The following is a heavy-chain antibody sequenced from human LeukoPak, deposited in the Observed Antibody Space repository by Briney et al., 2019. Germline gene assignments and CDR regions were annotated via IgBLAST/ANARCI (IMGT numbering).Heavy chain of an antibody. CDR1: GFTFISFS. V-gene: IGHV3-48*01. CDR3: ARVEGDYGDYLFDY. D-gene: IGHD4-17*01. J-gene: IGHJ4*02. CDR2: ISSSSSTI. Sequence: PGGSLRLSCVASGFTFISFSLNWVRQAPGKGLEWVSYISSSSSTIYYADSVKGRFTISRDNAKNSLYLQMNSLRAEDTAVYYCARVEGDYGDYLFDYWGQGTLVTVSS.